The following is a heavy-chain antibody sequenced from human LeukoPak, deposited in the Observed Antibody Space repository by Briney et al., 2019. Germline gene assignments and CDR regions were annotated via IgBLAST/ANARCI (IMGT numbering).Heavy chain of an antibody. CDR1: GYTFTDYY. D-gene: IGHD6-13*01. Sequence: ASVKVSCKASGYTFTDYYIYWVRQAPGQELEWMGWTNPKNGGTNYAQKFQGRVTMTRDTSISTAYMDLNSLKSDDTAVYYCARRVTAASGFDYWGQGTLVTVSS. CDR3: ARRVTAASGFDY. CDR2: TNPKNGGT. V-gene: IGHV1-2*02. J-gene: IGHJ4*02.